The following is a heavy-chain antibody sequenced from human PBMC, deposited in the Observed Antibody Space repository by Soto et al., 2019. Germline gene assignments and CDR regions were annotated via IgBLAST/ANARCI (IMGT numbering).Heavy chain of an antibody. D-gene: IGHD3-3*01. CDR1: GYTFTSYD. CDR2: MNPTRGNT. V-gene: IGHV1-8*01. J-gene: IGHJ6*02. CDR3: ARLYDFWSGKPSYGMDV. Sequence: QVQLVQSGAEVKKPGASVKVSCKASGYTFTSYDINWVRQATGQGLEGMGWMNPTRGNTGYAQKFQGRVNMTRNTSISTAYMELSSLRSEDTAVYYCARLYDFWSGKPSYGMDVWGQGNTVTVSS.